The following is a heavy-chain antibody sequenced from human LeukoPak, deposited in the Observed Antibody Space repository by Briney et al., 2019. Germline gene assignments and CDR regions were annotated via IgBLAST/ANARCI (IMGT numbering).Heavy chain of an antibody. CDR3: ARDTVDTAMVNTPTRLDY. J-gene: IGHJ4*02. V-gene: IGHV3-21*01. CDR1: GFTFSSYS. CDR2: ISSSSSYI. D-gene: IGHD5-18*01. Sequence: GGSLRLSCAASGFTFSSYSMNWVRQAPGKGLEWVSSISSSSSYIYYADSVEGRFTISRDNAKNSLYLQMNSLRAEDTAVYYCARDTVDTAMVNTPTRLDYWGQGTLVTVSS.